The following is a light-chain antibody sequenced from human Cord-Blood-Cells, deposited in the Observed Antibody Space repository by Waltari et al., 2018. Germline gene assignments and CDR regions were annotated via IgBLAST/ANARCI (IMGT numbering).Light chain of an antibody. CDR1: QSVSSY. CDR3: QQRSNWPGFT. V-gene: IGKV3-11*01. Sequence: IVLTQSPAPLSLSPGERATLSCRASQSVSSYLAWYQQKPGQAPRLLIYDASNRATGIPARFSGSGSGTDFTLTISSLEPEDFAVYYCQQRSNWPGFTFGPGTKVDIK. CDR2: DAS. J-gene: IGKJ3*01.